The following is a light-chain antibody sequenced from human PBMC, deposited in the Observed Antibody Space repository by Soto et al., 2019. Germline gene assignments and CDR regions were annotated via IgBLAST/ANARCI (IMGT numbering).Light chain of an antibody. CDR2: GNS. Sequence: SALTQPPSVSGAPGLMVTISCPGSSSNIGAGYDVHWYQQLPGTAPKLLIYGNSNRPSGVPDRFSGSKSGTSASLAITGLQAEDEADYYCQSYDSSLSGYVFGTGTKVTXL. J-gene: IGLJ1*01. V-gene: IGLV1-40*01. CDR3: QSYDSSLSGYV. CDR1: SSNIGAGYD.